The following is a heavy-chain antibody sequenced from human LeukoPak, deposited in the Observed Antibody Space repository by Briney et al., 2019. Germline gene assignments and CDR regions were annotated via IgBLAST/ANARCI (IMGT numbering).Heavy chain of an antibody. CDR3: ATPLIGQGVSLGY. CDR1: GYTFTDYY. Sequence: GASVKVSCKASGYTFTDYYIHWVRQAPGQGLEWMGWITTYSGNTYYAQKLQGRVTMTTDTSTSTAYMELRSLRSDDTAVYYCATPLIGQGVSLGYWGQGTLVTVSS. D-gene: IGHD3-16*01. CDR2: ITTYSGNT. V-gene: IGHV1-18*04. J-gene: IGHJ4*02.